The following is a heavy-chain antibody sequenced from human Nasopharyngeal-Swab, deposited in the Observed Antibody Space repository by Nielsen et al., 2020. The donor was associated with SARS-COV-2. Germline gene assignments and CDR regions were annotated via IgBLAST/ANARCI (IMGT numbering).Heavy chain of an antibody. CDR3: AREDDFWSGSTDYYYYYMDV. CDR2: ISSSSSTI. D-gene: IGHD3-3*01. J-gene: IGHJ6*03. V-gene: IGHV3-48*01. Sequence: WIRQPPGKGLEWVSYISSSSSTIYYADSVKGRFTISRDNAKNSLYLQMNSLRAEDTAVYYCAREDDFWSGSTDYYYYYMDVWGKGTTVTVSS.